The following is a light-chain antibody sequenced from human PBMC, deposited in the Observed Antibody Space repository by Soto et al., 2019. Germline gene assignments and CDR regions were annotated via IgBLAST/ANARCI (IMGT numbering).Light chain of an antibody. CDR3: QQRSNWPPD. J-gene: IGKJ5*01. CDR1: QSVSSY. CDR2: DAS. V-gene: IGKV3-11*01. Sequence: EIVLTQSPATLSLSPGERDTLSCRASQSVSSYLAWYQQKPGQAPRLLIYDASNRATGIPARFSGSGSGTDFTLTISSLEPEDFAVYYCQQRSNWPPDFAQGTRLEIK.